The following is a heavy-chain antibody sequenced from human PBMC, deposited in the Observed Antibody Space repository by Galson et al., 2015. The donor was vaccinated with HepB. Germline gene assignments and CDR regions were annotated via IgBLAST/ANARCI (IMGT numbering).Heavy chain of an antibody. CDR3: ARDILPLYCSSTSCSVGAMDV. V-gene: IGHV3-9*01. D-gene: IGHD2-2*01. CDR1: GFTFDGYA. CDR2: ISWNRGKL. J-gene: IGHJ6*02. Sequence: SLRLSCAASGFTFDGYAMHWVRQAPGKGLEWVSGISWNRGKLGYADSVNGRFTISRDNAKNSLYLQMNSLRTEDTALYYCARDILPLYCSSTSCSVGAMDVWGQGTTVTVSS.